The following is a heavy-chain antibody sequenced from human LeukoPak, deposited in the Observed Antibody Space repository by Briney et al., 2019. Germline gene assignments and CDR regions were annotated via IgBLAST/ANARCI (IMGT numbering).Heavy chain of an antibody. J-gene: IGHJ5*02. CDR1: GYTFTGYY. D-gene: IGHD1-26*01. Sequence: ASVKVSCKASGYTFTGYYMHWVRQAPGQGLEWMGWISPNSGGTNYAQKFQGWVTMTRDTSISTAYMELSRLRSDDTAVYYCARETVGATTWFDPWGQGTLVTVPS. CDR2: ISPNSGGT. V-gene: IGHV1-2*04. CDR3: ARETVGATTWFDP.